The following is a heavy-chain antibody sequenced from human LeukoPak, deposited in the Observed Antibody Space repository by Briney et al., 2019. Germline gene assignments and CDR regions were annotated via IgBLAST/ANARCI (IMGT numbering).Heavy chain of an antibody. CDR1: GGSFSGYY. D-gene: IGHD3-22*01. J-gene: IGHJ4*02. CDR3: ARATDYYDSSGYYAFDY. Sequence: SETLSLTCAVYGGSFSGYYWSWIRQPPGKGLEWIGEINHSRSTNYNPSLKSRVTISVDTSKNQFSLKLSSVTAADTAVYYCARATDYYDSSGYYAFDYWGQGTLVTVSS. CDR2: INHSRST. V-gene: IGHV4-34*01.